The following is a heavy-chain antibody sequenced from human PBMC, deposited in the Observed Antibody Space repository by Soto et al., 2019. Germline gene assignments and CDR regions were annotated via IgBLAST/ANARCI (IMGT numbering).Heavy chain of an antibody. Sequence: GGSLRLSSAASGFTFSSYAMSWVRQAPGKGLEWVSVISGSDDSTYYADSVKGRFTISRDNSKNTLYLQMNSLRAEDTAVYYCAKRSSSSTFDYWGQGTLVTVSS. J-gene: IGHJ4*02. CDR3: AKRSSSSTFDY. CDR1: GFTFSSYA. D-gene: IGHD6-6*01. CDR2: ISGSDDST. V-gene: IGHV3-23*01.